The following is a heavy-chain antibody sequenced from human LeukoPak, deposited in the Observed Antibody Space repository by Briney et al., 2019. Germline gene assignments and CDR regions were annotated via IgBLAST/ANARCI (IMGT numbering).Heavy chain of an antibody. CDR2: IYYSGST. CDR1: GGSISSYY. D-gene: IGHD3-22*01. CDR3: ARSGSGYFHDAFDI. Sequence: PSETLSLTCTVSGGSISSYYWSWIRQPPGKGLEWIGYIYYSGSTNYNPSLKSRVTISVDTSKNQFSLKLSSVTAADTAVYYCARSGSGYFHDAFDIWGQGTMVTVSS. J-gene: IGHJ3*02. V-gene: IGHV4-59*01.